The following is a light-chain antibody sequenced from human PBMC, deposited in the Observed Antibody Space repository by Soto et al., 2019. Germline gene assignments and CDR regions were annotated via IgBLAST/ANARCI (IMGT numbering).Light chain of an antibody. V-gene: IGLV2-14*02. CDR1: SSDVGSYNL. J-gene: IGLJ3*02. CDR2: DNN. Sequence: QSALTQPASVSGSPGQSITISCTGTSSDVGSYNLVSWYQQHPGKAPKLLLYDNNKRPSGIPDRFFGSKSGTSATLGIAGLQTADEADYYCGTWESYLSVGVFGGGTKLTVL. CDR3: GTWESYLSVGV.